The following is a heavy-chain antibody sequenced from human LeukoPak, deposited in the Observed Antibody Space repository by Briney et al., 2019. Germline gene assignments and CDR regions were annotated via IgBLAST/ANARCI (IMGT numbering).Heavy chain of an antibody. CDR2: XXXXLGIA. V-gene: IGHV1-69*10. CDR3: ARDWVAEGYDSSPQDFDY. J-gene: IGHJ4*02. D-gene: IGHD3-22*01. CDR1: GGTFSSYA. Sequence: SVKVSCKASGGTFSSYAISWVRQAPGQGLEWXGXXXXXLGIANYAQKFQGRVTITADKSTSTAYMELSSLRSEDTAVYYCARDWVAEGYDSSPQDFDYWGQGTLSPSPQ.